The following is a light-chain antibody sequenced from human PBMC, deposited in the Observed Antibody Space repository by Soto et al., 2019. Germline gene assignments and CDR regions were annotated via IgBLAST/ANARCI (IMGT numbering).Light chain of an antibody. CDR2: GAS. Sequence: EIVLTQSPGPLSLSPGERATLSCRASQSVSSSYLAWHQQKTGQAPRLLIYGASSRATGIPDRFSGSGSGTDFALTISRLEPEDLAVYYCEQYGSSRTFGQGTKVEIK. CDR1: QSVSSSY. J-gene: IGKJ1*01. CDR3: EQYGSSRT. V-gene: IGKV3-20*01.